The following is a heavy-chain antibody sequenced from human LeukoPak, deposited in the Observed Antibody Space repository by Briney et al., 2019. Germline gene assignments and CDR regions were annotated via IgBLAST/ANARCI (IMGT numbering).Heavy chain of an antibody. D-gene: IGHD3-22*01. J-gene: IGHJ4*02. CDR3: ARVVVVETSYFDY. CDR2: INHSGST. Sequence: SETLSLTCAVYGGSFSGYYWSWMRQPPGKGLEWIGEINHSGSTNYNPSLKSRVTISVDTSKNQFSLKLSSVTAADTAVYYCARVVVVETSYFDYWGQGTLVTVSS. V-gene: IGHV4-34*01. CDR1: GGSFSGYY.